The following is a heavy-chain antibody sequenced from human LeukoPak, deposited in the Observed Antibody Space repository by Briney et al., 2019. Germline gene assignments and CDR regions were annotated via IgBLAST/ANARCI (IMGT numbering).Heavy chain of an antibody. CDR3: ARTRRITTPTFDY. D-gene: IGHD3-3*01. CDR2: INPNSGGT. V-gene: IGHV1-2*02. J-gene: IGHJ4*02. CDR1: GYTFTGYY. Sequence: ASVKVSCKASGYTFTGYYMHWVRQAPGQGLEWMGWINPNSGGTNYAQKFQGRVTMTRDMSISTAYMELSRLRSDDTAVYYCARTRRITTPTFDYWGQGTLVTVSS.